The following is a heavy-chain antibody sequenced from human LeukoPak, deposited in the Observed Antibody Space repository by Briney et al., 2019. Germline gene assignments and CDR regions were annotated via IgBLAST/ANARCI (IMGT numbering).Heavy chain of an antibody. D-gene: IGHD1-1*01. CDR3: AKVQLERRELLPNFDH. CDR2: MSYDGHIT. Sequence: GGSLRLSCAASGFTFSSYGMHWVRQAPGKGLEWVAVMSYDGHITYYADSLKGRFTISRDNSKNTLYLQMNSLRVEDTAVYYCAKVQLERRELLPNFDHWGQGTLVTVSS. CDR1: GFTFSSYG. V-gene: IGHV3-30*18. J-gene: IGHJ4*02.